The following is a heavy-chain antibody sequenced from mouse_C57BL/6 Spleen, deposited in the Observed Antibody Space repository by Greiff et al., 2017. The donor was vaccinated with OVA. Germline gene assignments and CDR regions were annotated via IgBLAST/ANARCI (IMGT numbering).Heavy chain of an antibody. CDR1: GYTFTDYY. J-gene: IGHJ4*01. V-gene: IGHV1-26*01. CDR3: ARYGNYEAMDY. CDR2: INPNNGGT. Sequence: EVKLQQSGPELVKPGASVKISCKASGYTFTDYYMNWVKQSHGKSLEWIGDINPNNGGTSYNQKFKGKATLTVDKSSSTAYMELRSLTSEDSAVYYCARYGNYEAMDYWGQGTSVTVSS. D-gene: IGHD2-10*02.